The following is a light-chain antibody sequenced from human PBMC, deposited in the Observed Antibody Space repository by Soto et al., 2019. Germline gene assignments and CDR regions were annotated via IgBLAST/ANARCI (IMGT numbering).Light chain of an antibody. Sequence: QSALTQPPSASGSPGQSVAISCTGTTTDIGAYDFVSWYQQHPDKAPKLLIYEVTKRPSGVPDRFSGSKSGNTASLTVSGLQAEDEADYYCSSHGGNSPYVFGTGTKLTVL. J-gene: IGLJ1*01. CDR3: SSHGGNSPYV. CDR1: TTDIGAYDF. CDR2: EVT. V-gene: IGLV2-8*01.